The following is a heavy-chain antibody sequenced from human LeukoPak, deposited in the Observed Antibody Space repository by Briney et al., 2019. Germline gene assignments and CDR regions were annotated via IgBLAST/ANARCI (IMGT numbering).Heavy chain of an antibody. CDR1: GGSISNYY. CDR2: MYYSGST. Sequence: PGGSLRLSCSVSGGSISNYYWSWIRQPPGKGLEWIGSMYYSGSTNYNPSLKSRATISEDTSKKQFSLKLSSVTAADTAVYYCARAGYDTSGFWYFDLWGRGTLVTVSS. J-gene: IGHJ2*01. CDR3: ARAGYDTSGFWYFDL. V-gene: IGHV4-59*01. D-gene: IGHD3-22*01.